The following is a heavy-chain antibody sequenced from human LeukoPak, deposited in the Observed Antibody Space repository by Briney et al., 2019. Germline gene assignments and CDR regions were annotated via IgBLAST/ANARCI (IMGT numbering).Heavy chain of an antibody. CDR2: ISGSGGST. Sequence: GGSLRLSCAASGFTFSSYAMRWVRQAPGKGLEWVSAISGSGGSTYYADSVKGRFTISRDNSKNTLYLQMNSLRAEDTAVYYCQVAGTDYYYGMDVWGQGTTVTVSS. J-gene: IGHJ6*02. D-gene: IGHD6-19*01. CDR1: GFTFSSYA. CDR3: QVAGTDYYYGMDV. V-gene: IGHV3-23*01.